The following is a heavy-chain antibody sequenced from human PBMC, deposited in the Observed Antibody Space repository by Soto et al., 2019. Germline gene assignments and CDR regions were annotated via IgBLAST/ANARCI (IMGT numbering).Heavy chain of an antibody. V-gene: IGHV4-31*03. CDR1: GGSISSGGYY. Sequence: SETLSLTCTVSGGSISSGGYYWSWIRQHPRKGLEWIGYIYYSGSTYYNPSLKSRVTISVDTSKNQFSLKLSSVTAADTAVYYCASSITGTTSIDYWGQGTLVTVSS. CDR2: IYYSGST. J-gene: IGHJ4*02. D-gene: IGHD1-7*01. CDR3: ASSITGTTSIDY.